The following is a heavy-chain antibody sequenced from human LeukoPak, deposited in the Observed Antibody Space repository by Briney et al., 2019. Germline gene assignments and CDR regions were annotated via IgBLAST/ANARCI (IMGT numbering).Heavy chain of an antibody. J-gene: IGHJ6*02. CDR3: ARGFGVVIGPYYYYYGMDV. D-gene: IGHD3-3*01. CDR1: GGTFSSYA. CDR2: IIPIFGTA. Sequence: SVKVSCKASGGTFSSYAISWVRQAPGQGLEWMGGIIPIFGTANYAQKFQGRVTITADESTGTAYMELSSLRSEDTAVYYCARGFGVVIGPYYYYYGMDVWGQGTTVTVSS. V-gene: IGHV1-69*13.